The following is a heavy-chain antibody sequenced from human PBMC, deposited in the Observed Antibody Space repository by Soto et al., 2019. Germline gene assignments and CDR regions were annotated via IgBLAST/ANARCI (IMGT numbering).Heavy chain of an antibody. Sequence: QVQLVESGGGVVQPGRSLRLSCAASGFTFSSYGMHWVRQAPGKGLEWVAVIWYDGSNKYYADSVKGRFTISRDNSKNTLYLQMNSLRAEDTAVYYCARDRGGYRGFDYWGQGTLVTVSS. CDR2: IWYDGSNK. V-gene: IGHV3-33*01. D-gene: IGHD3-10*01. CDR1: GFTFSSYG. J-gene: IGHJ4*02. CDR3: ARDRGGYRGFDY.